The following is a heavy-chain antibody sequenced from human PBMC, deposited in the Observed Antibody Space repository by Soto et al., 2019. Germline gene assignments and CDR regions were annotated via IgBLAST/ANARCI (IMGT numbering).Heavy chain of an antibody. CDR3: ARGVGPGDFYS. D-gene: IGHD1-26*01. CDR2: INLGSGNT. J-gene: IGHJ4*02. V-gene: IGHV1-3*01. CDR1: EYTFTRFH. Sequence: VQLVQSGAEVKKPGASAKVSCKASEYTFTRFHIHWVRQAPGQSLEWMGWINLGSGNTKSSQKFQGRVTISRDTSATTAYMELSSLMSEDTAVYYCARGVGPGDFYSWGQGTLVTVSS.